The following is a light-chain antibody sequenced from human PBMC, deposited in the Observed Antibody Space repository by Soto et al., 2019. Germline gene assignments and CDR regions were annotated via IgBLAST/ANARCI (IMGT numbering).Light chain of an antibody. CDR2: AAS. J-gene: IGKJ3*01. V-gene: IGKV1-8*01. Sequence: IQMTQSPSTLSASTGDRVTITCRASQGISSYLAWYQQKPGKAPKLLIYAASTLQSGVPSRFSGSGSGTDFTLTLSCLQSEDFATYYCQQYYSYPRTFGPGTKVDIK. CDR3: QQYYSYPRT. CDR1: QGISSY.